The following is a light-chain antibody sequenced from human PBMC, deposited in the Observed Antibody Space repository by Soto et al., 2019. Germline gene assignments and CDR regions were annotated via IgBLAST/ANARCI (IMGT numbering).Light chain of an antibody. CDR1: QSVLFTSNNKNY. Sequence: DIGITQSPDSRAGSLGDRATINCKSSQSVLFTSNNKNYLAWYQQKPGQPPKLLFYWASTRESGVPDRFSGSGSGTDFTLTISSLQAEDVAVYYCQQYFSLITFGQRTRLEIK. J-gene: IGKJ5*01. CDR3: QQYFSLIT. CDR2: WAS. V-gene: IGKV4-1*01.